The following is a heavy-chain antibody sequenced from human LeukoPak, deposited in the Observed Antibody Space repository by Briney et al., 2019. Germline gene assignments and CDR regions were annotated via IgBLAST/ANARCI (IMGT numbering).Heavy chain of an antibody. CDR2: ISSSGSTI. CDR3: ARGGSTSSSSHFHH. J-gene: IGHJ1*01. CDR1: GFTFSRYS. V-gene: IGHV3-48*04. D-gene: IGHD6-6*01. Sequence: GGSLRLSCAASGFTFSRYSMNWVRQAPGKGLEWVSYISSSGSTIYYADSVKGRFTISRDNAKNSLYLQMNSLRAEDTAVYYCARGGSTSSSSHFHHWGQGTLVTVSS.